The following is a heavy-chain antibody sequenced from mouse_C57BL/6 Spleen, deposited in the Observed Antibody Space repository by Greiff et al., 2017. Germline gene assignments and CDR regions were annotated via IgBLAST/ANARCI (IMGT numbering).Heavy chain of an antibody. J-gene: IGHJ1*03. Sequence: EVQLVESEGGLVQPGSSMKLSCTASGFTFSDYYMAWVRQVPEKGLEWVANINYDGSSTYYMDSLKSRFIISRDNAKNILYLQMSSLKSEDTATYYCAREGRENGGYFDVWGTGTTVTVSS. CDR2: INYDGSST. CDR1: GFTFSDYY. V-gene: IGHV5-16*01. CDR3: AREGRENGGYFDV.